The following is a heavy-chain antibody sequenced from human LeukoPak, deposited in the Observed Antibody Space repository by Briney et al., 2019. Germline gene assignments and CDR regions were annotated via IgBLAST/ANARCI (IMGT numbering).Heavy chain of an antibody. CDR2: ISAYNGNT. V-gene: IGHV1-18*04. D-gene: IGHD3-10*01. CDR3: AGDWPDYYGSGSYYMSDP. CDR1: GYTFTSYG. J-gene: IGHJ5*02. Sequence: ASVKVSCKASGYTFTSYGISWVRQAPGQGLEWMGWISAYNGNTNYAQKLQGRVTMTTDTSTSTAYMELRSPRSDDTAVYYCAGDWPDYYGSGSYYMSDPWGQGTLVTVSS.